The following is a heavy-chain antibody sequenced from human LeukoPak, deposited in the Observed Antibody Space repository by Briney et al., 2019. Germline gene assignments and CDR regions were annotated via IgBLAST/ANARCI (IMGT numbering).Heavy chain of an antibody. CDR2: MNPNSGNT. V-gene: IGHV1-8*01. Sequence: GASVKVSCKASGYTFTSYDINWVRQATGQGLEWMGWMNPNSGNTGYAQKFQGRVNMTRNTSISTAYMELSSLESEDTAVYYCAGRRSGSSGPPSDHWGQGTLVTVSS. J-gene: IGHJ4*02. CDR3: AGRRSGSSGPPSDH. D-gene: IGHD6-6*01. CDR1: GYTFTSYD.